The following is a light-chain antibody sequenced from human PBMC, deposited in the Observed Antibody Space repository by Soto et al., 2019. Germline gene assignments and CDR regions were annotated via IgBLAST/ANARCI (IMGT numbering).Light chain of an antibody. J-gene: IGLJ1*01. V-gene: IGLV2-11*01. CDR3: NSYATGNTRV. CDR2: DVS. Sequence: QSALTQPRSVSGSPGQSVTISCTGTSSDVGGYNYVSWYQQHPGKAPKLMIYDVSKRPSGVPDRFSGSKSGNTASLTISGLQAEDEADYYCNSYATGNTRVFGTGTKVTV. CDR1: SSDVGGYNY.